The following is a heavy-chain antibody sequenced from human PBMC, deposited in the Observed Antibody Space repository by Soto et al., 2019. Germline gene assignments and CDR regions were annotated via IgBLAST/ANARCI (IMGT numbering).Heavy chain of an antibody. V-gene: IGHV3-23*01. D-gene: IGHD5-12*01. Sequence: PGGSLRLSCAASGFTFSSYAMSWVRQAPGKGLEWVSAISGSGGSTYYADSVKGRFTISRDNSKNTLYLQMNSLRAEDTAVYYCAKLYLVDIVATGAFDIWGQGTMVTVSS. CDR2: ISGSGGST. CDR3: AKLYLVDIVATGAFDI. J-gene: IGHJ3*02. CDR1: GFTFSSYA.